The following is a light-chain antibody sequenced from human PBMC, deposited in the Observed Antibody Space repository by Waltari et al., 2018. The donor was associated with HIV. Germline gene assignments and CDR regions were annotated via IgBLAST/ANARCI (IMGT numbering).Light chain of an antibody. CDR2: EVN. J-gene: IGLJ1*01. CDR1: SSDIGAYNY. V-gene: IGLV2-8*01. CDR3: SSYAGSRTYV. Sequence: SALTQPPSASGSPGQSVTISCTGTSSDIGAYNYVSWYQQRPGKAPKLMIFEVNKRPSGVPDRFSGSKSDNTASLTVSGLQADDEADYFCSSYAGSRTYVFGTGTKVPVL.